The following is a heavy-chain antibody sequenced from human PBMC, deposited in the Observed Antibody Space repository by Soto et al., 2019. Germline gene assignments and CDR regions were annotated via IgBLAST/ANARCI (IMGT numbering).Heavy chain of an antibody. V-gene: IGHV3-30*18. CDR1: GFTFSSYG. Sequence: QPGGSLRLSCAASGFTFSSYGMHWVRQAPGKGLEWVAVISYDGSNKYYADSVKGRFTISRDNSKNTLYLQMNSLRAEDTAVYYCAKDRTPLWTSHPGVLDYWGQGSLVTVSS. J-gene: IGHJ4*02. CDR2: ISYDGSNK. D-gene: IGHD2-2*01. CDR3: AKDRTPLWTSHPGVLDY.